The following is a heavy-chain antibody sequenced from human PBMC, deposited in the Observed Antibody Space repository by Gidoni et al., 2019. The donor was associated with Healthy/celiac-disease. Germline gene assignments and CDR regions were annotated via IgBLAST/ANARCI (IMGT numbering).Heavy chain of an antibody. Sequence: QVQLVQSGAEVTKPGSSVKVSCKASGGTFSSYAISWVRQAPGQGLEWMGGIIPIFGTANYAQKFQGRVTITADESTSTAYMELSSLRSEDTAVYYCARDRGSDNQLNYDYWGQGTLVTVSS. CDR2: IIPIFGTA. CDR1: GGTFSSYA. CDR3: ARDRGSDNQLNYDY. J-gene: IGHJ4*02. D-gene: IGHD2-15*01. V-gene: IGHV1-69*01.